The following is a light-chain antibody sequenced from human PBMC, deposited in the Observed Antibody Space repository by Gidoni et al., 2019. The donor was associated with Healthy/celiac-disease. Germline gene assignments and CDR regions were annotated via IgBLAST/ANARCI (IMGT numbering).Light chain of an antibody. CDR1: SSNMGNNY. CDR2: DNN. CDR3: GTWDSSLSAVV. J-gene: IGLJ2*01. Sequence: QSRFTQPPSVSAAPGQKVTISCSGSSSNMGNNYVSWYQPLPGTAPTLLIYDNNKRPSGIPDRFSGSKSGTSATLGITGLQTGDEADYYCGTWDSSLSAVVFGGGTKLTVL. V-gene: IGLV1-51*01.